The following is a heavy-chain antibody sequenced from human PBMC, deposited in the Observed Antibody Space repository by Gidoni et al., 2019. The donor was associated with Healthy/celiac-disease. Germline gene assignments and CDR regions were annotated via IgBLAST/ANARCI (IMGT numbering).Heavy chain of an antibody. J-gene: IGHJ6*03. V-gene: IGHV3-53*01. CDR1: GFTVSSNY. D-gene: IGHD5-18*01. Sequence: EVQLVESGGGLIQPGGSLRLSCAASGFTVSSNYMRWVRQAPGKGLEWVSVIYSVWSTYDADAVKGRFTISRDNSKNTLYRQMNSLRAEDTAVYYGARDRRGYSYGGGYYYYYMDVWGKGTTVTVCS. CDR3: ARDRRGYSYGGGYYYYYMDV. CDR2: IYSVWST.